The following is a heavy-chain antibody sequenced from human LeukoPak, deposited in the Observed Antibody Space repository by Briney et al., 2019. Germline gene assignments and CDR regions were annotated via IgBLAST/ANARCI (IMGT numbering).Heavy chain of an antibody. CDR3: ARGEGEEKSVNRRHY. CDR2: ISTSSSYT. V-gene: IGHV3-21*01. Sequence: PGGSLRLSCAGSGFTLSSYKLNWVRQALGKGLEWVSSISTSSSYTYYADSVQGRFTMSRDNAKNSLYLQMNSLRVEDTAVYYCARGEGEEKSVNRRHYWGQGTLVTVSS. J-gene: IGHJ4*02. D-gene: IGHD3-16*01. CDR1: GFTLSSYK.